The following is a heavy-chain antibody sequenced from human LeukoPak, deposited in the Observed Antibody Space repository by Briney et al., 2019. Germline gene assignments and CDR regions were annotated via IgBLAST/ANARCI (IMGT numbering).Heavy chain of an antibody. J-gene: IGHJ4*02. D-gene: IGHD6-19*01. CDR2: ISGSGAST. V-gene: IGHV3-23*01. CDR1: GFTFSSFA. Sequence: PGGSLRLSCAASGFTFSSFAMSWVRQAPGRGLEWASSISGSGASTYYADSVKGRFTISRDNSRNTLYLQMSSLRAEDTAVYYCAKSHSVAVAGTYSTYYFDSWGQGTLVTVSS. CDR3: AKSHSVAVAGTYSTYYFDS.